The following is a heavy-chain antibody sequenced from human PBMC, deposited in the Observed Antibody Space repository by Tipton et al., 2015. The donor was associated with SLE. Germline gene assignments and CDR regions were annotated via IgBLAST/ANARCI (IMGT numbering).Heavy chain of an antibody. Sequence: SLRLSCEASRLIFSDAWMNWVRQAPGKGLEWIGRIKSESYGGTTNYAAPVKGRFTISRDDSENRLYLHMKDLRTEDTAMYYCTTAGGTTDYWGQGTLVTVSS. V-gene: IGHV3-15*01. D-gene: IGHD4-11*01. CDR1: RLIFSDAW. CDR3: TTAGGTTDY. CDR2: IKSESYGGTT. J-gene: IGHJ4*02.